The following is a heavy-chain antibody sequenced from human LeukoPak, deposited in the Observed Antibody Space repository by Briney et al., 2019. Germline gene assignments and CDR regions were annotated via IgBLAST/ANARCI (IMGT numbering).Heavy chain of an antibody. CDR3: TKSTDYWYYGMDV. CDR2: ISANGGSS. D-gene: IGHD2-8*02. Sequence: GGSLRLSCAACGFTFSPFAMYGVPQAPGKGREWGSGISANGGSSTYADSVRGRFTSSRDNSRNTLYLQMSSLRVDDTATYYCTKSTDYWYYGMDVWGQGTTVTVSS. V-gene: IGHV3-23*01. CDR1: GFTFSPFA. J-gene: IGHJ6*02.